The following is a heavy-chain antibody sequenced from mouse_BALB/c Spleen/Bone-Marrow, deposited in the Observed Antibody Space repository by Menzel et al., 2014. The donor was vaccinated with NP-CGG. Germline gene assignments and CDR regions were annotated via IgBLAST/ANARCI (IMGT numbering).Heavy chain of an antibody. Sequence: EVHLVESGGGLVQPGGSLKLSCAASGFDFSRYWMSWVRQAPGKGLEWIGEINPDSNTINYTPSLKDKFIISRDNAKNTLYLQMSKVRSEDTALYYCARLGYYGSFAYWGQGTLVPVSA. CDR2: INPDSNTI. D-gene: IGHD1-2*01. CDR1: GFDFSRYW. CDR3: ARLGYYGSFAY. J-gene: IGHJ3*01. V-gene: IGHV4-1*02.